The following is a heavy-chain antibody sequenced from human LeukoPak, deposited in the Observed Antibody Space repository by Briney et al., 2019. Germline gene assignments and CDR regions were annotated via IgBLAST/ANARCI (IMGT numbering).Heavy chain of an antibody. Sequence: ASVKVSCKASGYTFTSYDINWVRQATGQGLEWMGWMNPNSGNTGYAQKFQGRVTMTRNTSISTAYMELSSLRSEDTAVYYCARDRPIVVVPAAIEIDYWGQGTLVTVSS. D-gene: IGHD2-2*01. CDR3: ARDRPIVVVPAAIEIDY. CDR2: MNPNSGNT. V-gene: IGHV1-8*01. CDR1: GYTFTSYD. J-gene: IGHJ4*02.